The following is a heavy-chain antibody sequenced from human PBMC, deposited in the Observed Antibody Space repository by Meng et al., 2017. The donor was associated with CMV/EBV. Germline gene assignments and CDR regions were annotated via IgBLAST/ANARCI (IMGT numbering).Heavy chain of an antibody. CDR2: IYPGDSDT. Sequence: GGSLRLSCKGSGYSFTSYWIGWVRQMPGKGLEWMGIIYPGDSDTRYSPSFQGQVTISADKSISTAYLQWSSLKASDTAMYYCAGLNADVAPRYWGQGTLVTVSS. J-gene: IGHJ4*02. CDR3: AGLNADVAPRY. CDR1: GYSFTSYW. V-gene: IGHV5-51*01. D-gene: IGHD2-15*01.